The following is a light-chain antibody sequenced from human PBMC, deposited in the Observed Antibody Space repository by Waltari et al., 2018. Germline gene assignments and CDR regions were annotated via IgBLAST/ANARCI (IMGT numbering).Light chain of an antibody. CDR1: QTLLYSSNNKTY. Sequence: DIAMTQSPDSMAVSLGERATINCKSPQTLLYSSNNKTYLAWYQQKRGQPPRLLFYWASTRESGVPDRFSGSGSRTDFTLTITNLQAEDVAVYFCHQYFNTPYTFGQGTQLEIK. CDR2: WAS. CDR3: HQYFNTPYT. J-gene: IGKJ2*01. V-gene: IGKV4-1*01.